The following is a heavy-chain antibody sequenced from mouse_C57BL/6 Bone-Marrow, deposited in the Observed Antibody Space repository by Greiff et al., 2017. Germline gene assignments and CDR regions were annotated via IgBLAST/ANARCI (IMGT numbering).Heavy chain of an antibody. CDR1: GFTFSDYG. Sequence: EVHLVESGGGLVKPGGSLKLSCAASGFTFSDYGMHWVRQAPEKGLEWVAYISSGSSTIYYADTVKGRFTISRDNAKNTLFLQMTSLRSEDTAMYYCATYGSSLLGYWGQGTTLTVAS. D-gene: IGHD1-1*01. V-gene: IGHV5-17*01. J-gene: IGHJ2*01. CDR2: ISSGSSTI. CDR3: ATYGSSLLGY.